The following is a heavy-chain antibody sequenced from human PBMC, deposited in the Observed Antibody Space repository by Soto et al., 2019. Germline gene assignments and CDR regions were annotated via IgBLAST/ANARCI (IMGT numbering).Heavy chain of an antibody. CDR3: ARITMIVLAEDY. CDR2: IYYSGST. D-gene: IGHD3-22*01. J-gene: IGHJ4*02. Sequence: PSETLSLTCTVSGGSIGSGDYYWSWIRQPPGKGLEWIGYIYYSGSTYYNPSLKSRVTISVDTSKNQFSLKLSSVTAADTAVYYCARITMIVLAEDYWGQGPLVTVSS. V-gene: IGHV4-30-4*01. CDR1: GGSIGSGDYY.